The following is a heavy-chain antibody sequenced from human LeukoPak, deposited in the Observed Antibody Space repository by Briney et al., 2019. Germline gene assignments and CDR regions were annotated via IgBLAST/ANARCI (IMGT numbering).Heavy chain of an antibody. CDR1: GGSISSSSYY. Sequence: SETLSPTCTVSGGSISSSSYYWGWIRQPPGKGLEWIGSIYYSGSTYYNPSLKSRVTISVDTSKNRFSLKLSSVTAADTAVYYCARLDSSGWYTHPYFDYWGQGTLVTVSS. J-gene: IGHJ4*02. CDR3: ARLDSSGWYTHPYFDY. V-gene: IGHV4-39*01. D-gene: IGHD6-19*01. CDR2: IYYSGST.